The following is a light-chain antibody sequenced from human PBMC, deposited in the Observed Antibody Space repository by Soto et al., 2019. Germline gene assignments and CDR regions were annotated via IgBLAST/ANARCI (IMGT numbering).Light chain of an antibody. J-gene: IGKJ1*01. CDR2: DAS. CDR1: QRVDRY. CDR3: QQYKDYTWP. V-gene: IGKV1-5*01. Sequence: DIQMTQSPSTLYASVGDRVSITWLASQRVDRYLAWYQQKPGKAPQLLIYDASRLESGVPSRFSSSGSRTEFTLTISSLQPDDFTTFYCQQYKDYTWPFAQGNKVDI.